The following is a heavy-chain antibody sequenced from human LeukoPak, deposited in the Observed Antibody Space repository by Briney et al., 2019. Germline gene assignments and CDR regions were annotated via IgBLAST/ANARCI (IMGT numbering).Heavy chain of an antibody. CDR2: ISSSGSTI. V-gene: IGHV3-11*01. Sequence: PGGSLRLSCAASGFTFSDYYMSWIRQAPGKGLEWVSYISSSGSTIYYADSVKGRFTISRDNAKNSLYLQMNSLRAEDTAVYYCARAGYDYVWGSYRYTFDYWDQGTLVTVSS. D-gene: IGHD3-16*02. CDR1: GFTFSDYY. CDR3: ARAGYDYVWGSYRYTFDY. J-gene: IGHJ4*02.